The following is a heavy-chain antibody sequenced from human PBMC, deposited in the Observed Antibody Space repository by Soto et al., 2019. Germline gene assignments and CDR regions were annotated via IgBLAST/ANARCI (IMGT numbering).Heavy chain of an antibody. CDR3: ARDRRSRDGYPAGWFDP. Sequence: QVQLQESGPGLVKPSQTLSLTCTVSGGSISSGGYYWSWIRQHPGKGLEWIGYIYYSGSTYYNPSLKRRVTISVDTSKNLFSLKLSSVTAADTAVYYCARDRRSRDGYPAGWFDPWGQGTLVTVSS. D-gene: IGHD5-12*01. J-gene: IGHJ5*02. CDR2: IYYSGST. V-gene: IGHV4-31*03. CDR1: GGSISSGGYY.